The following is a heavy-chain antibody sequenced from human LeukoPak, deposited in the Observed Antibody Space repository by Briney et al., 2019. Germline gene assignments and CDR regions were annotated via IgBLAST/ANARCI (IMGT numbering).Heavy chain of an antibody. CDR2: IIPIFDTA. CDR1: GYTFTSYY. D-gene: IGHD3-9*01. V-gene: IGHV1-69*06. CDR3: ASEPPFYDILTAYSPYP. Sequence: SVKVSCKASGYTFTSYYMHWVRQAPGQGLEWMGGIIPIFDTANYAQKFQGRVTITADKSTSTAYMELSSLRSEDTAVYYCASEPPFYDILTAYSPYPWGQGTLVTVSS. J-gene: IGHJ5*02.